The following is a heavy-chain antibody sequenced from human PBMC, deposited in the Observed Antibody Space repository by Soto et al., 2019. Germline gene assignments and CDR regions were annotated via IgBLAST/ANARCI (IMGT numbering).Heavy chain of an antibody. CDR2: IKQDGSEE. CDR3: TGGSFWLQTD. V-gene: IGHV3-7*04. CDR1: GFSSSPFW. D-gene: IGHD6-19*01. J-gene: IGHJ4*02. Sequence: EVQLVESGGGLVQPGGSLRLSCADSGFSSSPFWMTWVRQAPGKGLECVALIKQDGSEELYVDSVKGRFTISRDNAKKSVYLQMDSLRVEDTPVYYCTGGSFWLQTDWGQVTLGTVSS.